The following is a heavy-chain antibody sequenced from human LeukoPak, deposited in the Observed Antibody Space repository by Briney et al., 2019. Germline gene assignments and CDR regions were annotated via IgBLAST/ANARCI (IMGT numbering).Heavy chain of an antibody. CDR3: ARESYRFGEFYFDY. J-gene: IGHJ4*02. D-gene: IGHD3-10*01. V-gene: IGHV3-30*04. CDR2: ISYDGSNK. Sequence: PGGYLRRFCAASGFTCSSYAMQWVGQAPGKGREGGAVISYDGSNKYYADSVKGRFTISRDNSKNTLYLQMNSLRAADTAVYYCARESYRFGEFYFDYWGQGTLVTVSS. CDR1: GFTCSSYA.